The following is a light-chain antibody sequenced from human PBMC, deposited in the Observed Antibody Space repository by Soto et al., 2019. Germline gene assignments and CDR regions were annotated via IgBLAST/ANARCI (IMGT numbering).Light chain of an antibody. J-gene: IGLJ1*01. Sequence: QSVLTQPASVSGSPGQSITISCTGTSSDVGSYNLVSWYQQHPGKAPKLMIYEVSKRPSGVSNRFSGSKSGNTASLTISGLQAEDEANYYCCSYAVRAYDFGTGTKVTVL. CDR1: SSDVGSYNL. V-gene: IGLV2-23*02. CDR3: CSYAVRAYD. CDR2: EVS.